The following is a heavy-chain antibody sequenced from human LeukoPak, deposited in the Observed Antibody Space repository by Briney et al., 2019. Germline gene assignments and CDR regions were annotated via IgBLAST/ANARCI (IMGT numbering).Heavy chain of an antibody. Sequence: SETLSLTCAVYGGSFSGYYWSWIRQPPGKGLEWIGEINHSGSTNYNPSLKSRVTIPVDTSKNQFSLKLSSVTAADTAVYYCAGDIVVVPAAIKYYYYYGMDVWGQGTTVTVSS. V-gene: IGHV4-34*01. CDR1: GGSFSGYY. CDR2: INHSGST. J-gene: IGHJ6*02. D-gene: IGHD2-2*01. CDR3: AGDIVVVPAAIKYYYYYGMDV.